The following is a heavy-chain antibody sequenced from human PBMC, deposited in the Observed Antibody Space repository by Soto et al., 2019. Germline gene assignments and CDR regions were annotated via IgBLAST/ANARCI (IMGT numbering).Heavy chain of an antibody. CDR2: IYYSGST. CDR3: ARELTAVAGTGRYFDY. J-gene: IGHJ4*02. V-gene: IGHV4-31*03. D-gene: IGHD6-19*01. Sequence: PSETLSLTCTVSGGSISSGGYYWSWIRQHPGKGLEWIGYIYYSGSTYYNPSLKSRVTISVDTSKNQFSLKLSSVTAADTAVYYCARELTAVAGTGRYFDYWGQGTVDTVAS. CDR1: GGSISSGGYY.